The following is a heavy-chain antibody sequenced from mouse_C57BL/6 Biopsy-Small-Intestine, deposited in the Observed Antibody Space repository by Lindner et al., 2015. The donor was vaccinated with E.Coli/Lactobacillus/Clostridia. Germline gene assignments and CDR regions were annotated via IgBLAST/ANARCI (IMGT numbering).Heavy chain of an antibody. CDR2: ISSGSSTI. D-gene: IGHD4-1*01. Sequence: VQLQESGGGLVKPGGSLKLSCAASGFTFSDYGMHWVRQAPEKGLEWVAYISSGSSTIYYADTVKGRFTISRDNAKNTLFLQMTSLRSGDTAMYYCARDWDWYFDVWGTGTTVTVSS. J-gene: IGHJ1*03. V-gene: IGHV5-17*01. CDR3: ARDWDWYFDV. CDR1: GFTFSDYG.